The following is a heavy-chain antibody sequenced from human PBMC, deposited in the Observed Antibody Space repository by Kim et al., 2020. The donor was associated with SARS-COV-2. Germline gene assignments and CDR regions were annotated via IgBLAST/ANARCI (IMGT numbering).Heavy chain of an antibody. Sequence: GGSLRLSCAASVFTFSSCAMHWVRQAPGKGLEWVAVISSDGSNKNYADSVKGRFTISRDNSKNTVYLQMNSLRAEDTALYYCARDPCSRLRGVPYSYYGMGVWGQGTTVTVSS. CDR3: ARDPCSRLRGVPYSYYGMGV. CDR1: VFTFSSCA. D-gene: IGHD3-10*01. CDR2: ISSDGSNK. V-gene: IGHV3-30-3*01. J-gene: IGHJ6*02.